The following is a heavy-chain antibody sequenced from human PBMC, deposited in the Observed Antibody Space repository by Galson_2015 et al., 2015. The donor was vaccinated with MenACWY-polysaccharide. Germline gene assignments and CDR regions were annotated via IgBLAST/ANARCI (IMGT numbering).Heavy chain of an antibody. V-gene: IGHV3-23*01. D-gene: IGHD3-3*01. CDR2: ISSGSDTT. CDR1: GFNFSIYV. CDR3: ARDSTDFWSVAGRFDR. J-gene: IGHJ5*02. Sequence: SLRLSCAASGFNFSIYVMTWVRQAPGKGLEWVSAISSGSDTTYYTDSVRGRFTISRDNSKDTVHLQMDSLRAEDTAIYYCARDSTDFWSVAGRFDRWGQGTLVTVSS.